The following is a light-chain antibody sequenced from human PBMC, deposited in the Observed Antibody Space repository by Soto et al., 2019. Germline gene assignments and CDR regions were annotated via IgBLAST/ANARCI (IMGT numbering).Light chain of an antibody. CDR1: SSNMGTNT. CDR3: AEWDDSRSGPV. J-gene: IGLJ1*01. V-gene: IGLV1-44*01. CDR2: RSY. Sequence: QSVLTQPPSASGTPGQSVTISCSGGSSNMGTNTVSWYQHLPGTAPKLLIFRSYQRPSGVPDRFSGSKSGTSASLAISGLQSEEEADYYCAEWDDSRSGPVFGTGNKVTVL.